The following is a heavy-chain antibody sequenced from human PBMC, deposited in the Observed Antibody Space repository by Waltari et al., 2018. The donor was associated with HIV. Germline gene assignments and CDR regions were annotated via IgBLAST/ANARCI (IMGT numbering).Heavy chain of an antibody. CDR2: IYYSGST. D-gene: IGHD2-2*01. CDR3: ARDSSRYCSSTSCYRPFYYYYGMDV. V-gene: IGHV4-39*07. CDR1: GGSISSSSYY. J-gene: IGHJ6*02. Sequence: QLQLQESGPGLVKPSETLSLTCTVSGGSISSSSYYWGWIRQPPGKGRGWIGGIYYSGSTYYNPSLKSRVTISVDTSKNQFSLKLSSVTAADTAVYYCARDSSRYCSSTSCYRPFYYYYGMDVWGQGTTVTVSS.